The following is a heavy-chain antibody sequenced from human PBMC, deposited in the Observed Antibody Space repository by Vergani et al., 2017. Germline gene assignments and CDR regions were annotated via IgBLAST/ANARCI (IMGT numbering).Heavy chain of an antibody. J-gene: IGHJ5*02. V-gene: IGHV3-33*01. CDR1: GFTFNQYS. CDR2: TWYDGNNK. D-gene: IGHD1-14*01. Sequence: QVQLVESGGGVVQPGRSLRLSCAASGFTFNQYSMHWVRQAPGKGLEWVAVTWYDGNNKQYADSVKGRFTISRDNSKSTMYLQMNSLRDEDTGVYYCARDLRLLYNRFDPWGQGTLVIVSS. CDR3: ARDLRLLYNRFDP.